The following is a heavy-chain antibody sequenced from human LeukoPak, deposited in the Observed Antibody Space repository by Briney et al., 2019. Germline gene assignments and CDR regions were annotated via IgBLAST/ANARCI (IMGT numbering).Heavy chain of an antibody. CDR2: IKQDGSEK. D-gene: IGHD2/OR15-2a*01. J-gene: IGHJ4*02. CDR1: GFTFTSHW. CDR3: ARDRSTTVSNTLGYFDY. Sequence: GGSLRLSCAASGFTFTSHWMGWVRQAPGKGLEWVANIKQDGSEKYYVDSVKGRFTFSRDNAKSSLYLQMNSLRAEDTAVYYCARDRSTTVSNTLGYFDYWGQGTLVTVSS. V-gene: IGHV3-7*03.